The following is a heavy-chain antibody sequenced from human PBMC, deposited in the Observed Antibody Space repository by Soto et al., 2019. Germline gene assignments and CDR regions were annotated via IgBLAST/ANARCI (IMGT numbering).Heavy chain of an antibody. CDR1: GYTFTSYG. CDR2: ISAYNGNT. J-gene: IGHJ3*02. D-gene: IGHD3-9*01. V-gene: IGHV1-18*04. CDR3: ARDDYDILTGPPGAFDI. Sequence: QVQLVQSGAEVKKPGASVKVSCKASGYTFTSYGISWVRQAPGQGLEWMGWISAYNGNTNYAQKLQGRVTMTTDTYTSTAYMELRSLRSDDTAVYYCARDDYDILTGPPGAFDIWGQGTMVTVSS.